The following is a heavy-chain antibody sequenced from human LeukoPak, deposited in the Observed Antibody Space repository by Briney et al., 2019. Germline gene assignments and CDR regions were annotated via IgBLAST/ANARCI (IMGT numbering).Heavy chain of an antibody. CDR3: ARGSIVGATFDYFDY. Sequence: ASVKVSCKASGDTFSSYAISWVRQAPGQGLEWMGWINPNSGGTNYAQKFQGRVTMTRDTSISTAYMELSRLRSDDTAVYYCARGSIVGATFDYFDYWGQGTLVTVSS. J-gene: IGHJ4*02. D-gene: IGHD1-26*01. CDR1: GDTFSSYA. V-gene: IGHV1-2*02. CDR2: INPNSGGT.